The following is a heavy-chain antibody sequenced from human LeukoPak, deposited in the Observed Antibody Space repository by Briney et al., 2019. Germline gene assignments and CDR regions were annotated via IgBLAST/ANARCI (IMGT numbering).Heavy chain of an antibody. D-gene: IGHD1-26*01. J-gene: IGHJ4*02. Sequence: GGSLRLSCAAYGFTFSSYGMRWVRQAPGKGLEWVSAISGSGGSTYYADSVKGRFTISRDNSKNTLYLQMNSLRAEDTAVYYCAKAAGGSYYQRNYFDYWGQGTLVTVSS. CDR2: ISGSGGST. CDR3: AKAAGGSYYQRNYFDY. V-gene: IGHV3-23*01. CDR1: GFTFSSYG.